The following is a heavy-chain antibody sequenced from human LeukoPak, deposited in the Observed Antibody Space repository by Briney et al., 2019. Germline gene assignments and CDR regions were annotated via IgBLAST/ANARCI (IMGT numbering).Heavy chain of an antibody. J-gene: IGHJ4*02. V-gene: IGHV4-39*07. D-gene: IGHD3-22*01. CDR1: GGSISSSSYY. Sequence: SETLSLTCTVPGGSISSSSYYWGWIRQPPGKGLEWIGSIYYSGSTYYNPSLKSRVTISVDTSKNQFSLKLSSVTAADTAVYYCARGVSYYDSSGPKSFDYWGQGTLVTVSS. CDR2: IYYSGST. CDR3: ARGVSYYDSSGPKSFDY.